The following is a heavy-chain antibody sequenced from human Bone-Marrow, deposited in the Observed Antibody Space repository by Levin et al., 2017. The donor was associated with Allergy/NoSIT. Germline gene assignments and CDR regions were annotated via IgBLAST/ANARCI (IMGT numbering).Heavy chain of an antibody. CDR3: VKDIVGPTAY. Sequence: GGSLRLSCTASGFTFSGYVLFWVRQAPGKGLEWVATISYDGSSKYYADSVKGRFTMSRDNSKNTIYLQLNSLRVEDTALYYCVKDIVGPTAYWGQGTLVTVSS. CDR1: GFTFSGYV. J-gene: IGHJ4*02. D-gene: IGHD3-22*01. V-gene: IGHV3-30-3*01. CDR2: ISYDGSSK.